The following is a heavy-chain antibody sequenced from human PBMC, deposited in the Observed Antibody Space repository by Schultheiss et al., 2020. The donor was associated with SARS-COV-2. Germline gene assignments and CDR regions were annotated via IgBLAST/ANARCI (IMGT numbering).Heavy chain of an antibody. D-gene: IGHD5-24*01. Sequence: SETLSLTCTVSGGSISSYYWSWIRQPPGKGLEWIGYMYYSGSTNYNPSLKSRVTISVDTSKNQFSLKLSSVTAADTAVYYCARRRYDRLQSRYFDLWGRGTLVTVSS. CDR3: ARRRYDRLQSRYFDL. CDR2: MYYSGST. CDR1: GGSISSYY. V-gene: IGHV4-59*12. J-gene: IGHJ2*01.